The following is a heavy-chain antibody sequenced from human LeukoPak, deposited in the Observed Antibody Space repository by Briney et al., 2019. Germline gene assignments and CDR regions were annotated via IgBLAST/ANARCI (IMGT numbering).Heavy chain of an antibody. CDR1: GFTFSSYA. CDR3: AKGSYYDSSGSFYFDY. D-gene: IGHD3-22*01. CDR2: ISGSGDNT. Sequence: GGSLRLSCAASGFTFSSYAMSWVRQAPGKGLEWVSGISGSGDNTYYADSVKGRFAISRDNSKNTLYVQVNSLGTEDTAAYYCAKGSYYDSSGSFYFDYWGQGTLVTVSS. J-gene: IGHJ4*02. V-gene: IGHV3-23*01.